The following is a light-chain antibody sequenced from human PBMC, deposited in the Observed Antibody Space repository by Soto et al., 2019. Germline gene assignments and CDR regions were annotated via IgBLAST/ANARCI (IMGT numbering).Light chain of an antibody. J-gene: IGKJ1*01. CDR1: QGIGNY. CDR3: QNHNNAPWT. V-gene: IGKV1-27*01. CDR2: AAS. Sequence: DIQMTQSPSSLSASVGDRVTITCRASQGIGNYLAWYQQKSGKVPKLLIYAASTLQSGVPSRFSGSRSGTDFTRNISSLQPEDVATYYCQNHNNAPWTFGQGTKVEIQ.